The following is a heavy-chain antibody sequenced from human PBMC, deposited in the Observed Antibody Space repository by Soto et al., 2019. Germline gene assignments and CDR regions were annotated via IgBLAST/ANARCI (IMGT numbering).Heavy chain of an antibody. CDR3: ARDPSISSGDYFDY. CDR2: ISSSSTI. V-gene: IGHV3-48*02. J-gene: IGHJ4*02. Sequence: GGSLRLSCAASGFTFSSYSMNWVRQAPGKGLEWVSYISSSSTIYYADSVKGRFTISRDNAKNSLYLQMNSLRDEDTAVYYCARDPSISSGDYFDYWGQGTLVTVSS. CDR1: GFTFSSYS. D-gene: IGHD6-19*01.